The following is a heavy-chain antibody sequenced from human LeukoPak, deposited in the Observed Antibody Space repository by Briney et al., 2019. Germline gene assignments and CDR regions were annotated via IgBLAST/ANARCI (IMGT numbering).Heavy chain of an antibody. CDR3: ARSLWFGEYYYFDY. V-gene: IGHV3-53*01. D-gene: IGHD3-10*01. Sequence: GGSLRLSCAAPGFTVSSNYMSWVRQAPGKGLEWVSVIYSGGSTYYADSVKGRFSISRDNSKNTLYLQMNSLRAEDTAVYYCARSLWFGEYYYFDYWGQGTLVTVSS. J-gene: IGHJ4*02. CDR2: IYSGGST. CDR1: GFTVSSNY.